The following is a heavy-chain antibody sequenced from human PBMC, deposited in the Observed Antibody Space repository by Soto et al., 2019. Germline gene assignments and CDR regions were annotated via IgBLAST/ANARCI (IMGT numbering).Heavy chain of an antibody. CDR3: ARSPSSGWYYFDY. Sequence: HPGGSLRLSCAASDFTFSNYWMYWVRQAPGKGLVWVSRIKSDGSSTSYAESVEGRFTISRDNAKNTLYLQMNSLRGEDTAVYYCARSPSSGWYYFDYWGQGA. D-gene: IGHD6-19*01. CDR1: DFTFSNYW. V-gene: IGHV3-74*01. J-gene: IGHJ4*02. CDR2: IKSDGSST.